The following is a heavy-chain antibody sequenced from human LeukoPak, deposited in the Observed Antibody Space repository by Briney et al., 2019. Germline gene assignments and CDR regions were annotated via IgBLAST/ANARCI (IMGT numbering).Heavy chain of an antibody. V-gene: IGHV1-8*03. CDR1: GYTFTSYD. CDR2: MNPNSGNT. J-gene: IGHJ6*03. Sequence: ASVKVSCKASGYTFTSYDINWVRQATGQGLEWMGWMNPNSGNTGYAQKFQGRVTITRNTSISTAYMELSSLRSEDTAVYYCARDLSGGPFIAARHAYYMDVWGKGTTVTVSS. D-gene: IGHD6-6*01. CDR3: ARDLSGGPFIAARHAYYMDV.